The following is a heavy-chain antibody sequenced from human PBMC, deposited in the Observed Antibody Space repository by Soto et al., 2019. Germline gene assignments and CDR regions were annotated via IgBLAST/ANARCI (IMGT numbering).Heavy chain of an antibody. J-gene: IGHJ4*02. Sequence: QLQLQESGPGLVKPSETQSITCTVSGGSVSDSSYHWGWIRQPPGKGLEWIGSIDSSGITYYNPSLRSRVAMSVDTSKNQFSLKLSSVTAADTAVYYCARHASGWWWGQGTLVTVSS. CDR2: IDSSGIT. CDR3: ARHASGWW. D-gene: IGHD6-19*01. V-gene: IGHV4-39*01. CDR1: GGSVSDSSYH.